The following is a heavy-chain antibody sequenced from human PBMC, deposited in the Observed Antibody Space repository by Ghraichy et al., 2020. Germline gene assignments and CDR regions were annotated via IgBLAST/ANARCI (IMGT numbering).Heavy chain of an antibody. CDR2: ISSSSSYI. V-gene: IGHV3-21*01. CDR1: GFTFSSYS. J-gene: IGHJ3*02. CDR3: ARDLYGDYVHAFDI. Sequence: GGSLRLSCAASGFTFSSYSMNWVRQAPGKGLEWVSSISSSSSYIYYADSVKGRFTISRDNAKNSLYLQMNSLRAEDTAVYYCARDLYGDYVHAFDIWGQGTMVTVSS. D-gene: IGHD4-17*01.